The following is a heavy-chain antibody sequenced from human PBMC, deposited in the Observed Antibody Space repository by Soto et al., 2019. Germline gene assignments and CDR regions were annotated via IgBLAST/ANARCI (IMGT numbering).Heavy chain of an antibody. V-gene: IGHV1-46*03. CDR1: GYTFTSYY. J-gene: IGHJ5*02. Sequence: ASVKVSCKASGYTFTSYYMHWVRQAPGQGLEWMGEINPSGGSTSYAQKFKGRVTMTRDTSTSTVYMELSSLRSEDTAVFYCARGTWTTVTTEDWFDPWGQGTRVTVSS. D-gene: IGHD4-17*01. CDR3: ARGTWTTVTTEDWFDP. CDR2: INPSGGST.